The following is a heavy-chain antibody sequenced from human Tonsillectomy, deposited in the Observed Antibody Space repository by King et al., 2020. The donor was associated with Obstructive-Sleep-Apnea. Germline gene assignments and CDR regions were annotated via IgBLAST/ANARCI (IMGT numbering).Heavy chain of an antibody. CDR1: GFSFSNYW. D-gene: IGHD5-18*01. J-gene: IGHJ5*02. Sequence: VQLVESGGGLVQPGGSLRLSCAVSGFSFSNYWMTWVRQAPGKGLEFVANIKQDEIVKNYVDSVKGRFTISRDNAKNSVFLQMSRLRAEDTAVYYCARDDGYSFFAHWGQGTQVTVSS. CDR2: IKQDEIVK. CDR3: ARDDGYSFFAH. V-gene: IGHV3-7*01.